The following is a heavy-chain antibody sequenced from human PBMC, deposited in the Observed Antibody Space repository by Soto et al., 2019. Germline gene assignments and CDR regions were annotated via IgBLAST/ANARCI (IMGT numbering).Heavy chain of an antibody. CDR3: ARWGQDFWSGPFDY. CDR2: IDTSLST. Sequence: SETLSLTCTVSGGSISNYYCTWIRQPAGKGLEWIGRIDTSLSTNYNPSLKSRVTMSVDTSQQEFSLKLSSVTAADTALYYCARWGQDFWSGPFDYWGRGALVT. D-gene: IGHD3-3*01. CDR1: GGSISNYY. J-gene: IGHJ4*02. V-gene: IGHV4-4*07.